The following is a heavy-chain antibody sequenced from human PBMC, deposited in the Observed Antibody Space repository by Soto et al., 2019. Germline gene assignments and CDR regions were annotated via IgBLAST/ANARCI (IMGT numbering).Heavy chain of an antibody. J-gene: IGHJ4*02. CDR2: INAGNGNT. CDR3: ARGYYYGSGPSVDY. V-gene: IGHV1-3*01. D-gene: IGHD3-10*01. Sequence: QVQLVQSGAEVKKPGASVKVSCKASGYTFTSYAMHWVRQAPGQRLEWMGWINAGNGNTKYSQKFKGRVTITSDTPASTAYMELSSLRSEDTAVYYCARGYYYGSGPSVDYWGQGTLVTVSS. CDR1: GYTFTSYA.